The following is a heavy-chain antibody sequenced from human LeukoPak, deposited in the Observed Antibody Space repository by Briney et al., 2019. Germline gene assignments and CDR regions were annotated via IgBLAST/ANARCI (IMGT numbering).Heavy chain of an antibody. CDR1: GYTFTDYH. V-gene: IGHV1-2*02. D-gene: IGHD1-1*01. J-gene: IGHJ5*02. CDR3: ARELGGGTTREDWFDP. Sequence: GAPVKVSCKASGYTFTDYHMHWVRQAPGQGLEWMGWINPDSGGTNYAQNFQGRVTMTRDTSISTAYMELYSLRSDDTAVYYCARELGGGTTREDWFDPWGQGTLVTVSS. CDR2: INPDSGGT.